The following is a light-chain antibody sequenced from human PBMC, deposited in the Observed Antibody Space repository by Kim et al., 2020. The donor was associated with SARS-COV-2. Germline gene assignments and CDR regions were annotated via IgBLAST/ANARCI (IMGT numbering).Light chain of an antibody. J-gene: IGKJ4*01. CDR1: QSVSSY. CDR3: QYRSNWPLT. Sequence: PGESATLSRRASQSVSSYLAWYQQKPGQAPRLLIYDASNRATGIPARFSGSGSGTDFSLTISSLEPEDCAVYYCQYRSNWPLTFGGGTKVDIK. CDR2: DAS. V-gene: IGKV3-11*01.